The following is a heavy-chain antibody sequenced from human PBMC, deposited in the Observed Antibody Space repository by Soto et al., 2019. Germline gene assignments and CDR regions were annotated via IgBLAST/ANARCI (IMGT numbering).Heavy chain of an antibody. J-gene: IGHJ4*02. V-gene: IGHV4-4*02. CDR2: IYHGGNI. CDR3: ARDHSYSGNWAFDY. Sequence: SETLSLTCAVSGDSINTTDWWNWVRQPPGKGLEWIGEIYHGGNINYNPSLKSRVTISMDKSKNQISLNLFSVTAADTAVYYCARDHSYSGNWAFDYWGLGALVTVSS. D-gene: IGHD5-12*01. CDR1: GDSINTTDW.